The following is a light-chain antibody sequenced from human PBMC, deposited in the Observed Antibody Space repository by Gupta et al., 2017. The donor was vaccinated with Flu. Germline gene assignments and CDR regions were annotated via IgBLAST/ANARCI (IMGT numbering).Light chain of an antibody. Sequence: DGIAITCQANKDISNYLNCYHQQTGKAPHLLIFVTSTLEEGVPSRFSGTGSGLEFSLTINNLQDEDNAAFYYQQFDDDPHISFGHGTKVDV. CDR3: QQFDDDPHIS. V-gene: IGKV1-33*01. CDR1: KDISNY. CDR2: VTS. J-gene: IGKJ3*01.